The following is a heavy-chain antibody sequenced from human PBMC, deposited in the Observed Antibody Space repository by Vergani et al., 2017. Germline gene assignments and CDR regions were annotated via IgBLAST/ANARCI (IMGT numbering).Heavy chain of an antibody. CDR3: ARCLYGSGRYFVDYYYGMDV. V-gene: IGHV3-21*01. Sequence: EVQLVESGGGLVKPGGSLRLSCAASGFTFSSYSINWVRQAPGKGLEWVSSISSSSSYIYYADSVKGRFTISRDNAKNSLYLQMNSLRAEDTAVYYCARCLYGSGRYFVDYYYGMDVWGQGTTVTVSS. CDR1: GFTFSSYS. D-gene: IGHD3-10*01. CDR2: ISSSSSYI. J-gene: IGHJ6*02.